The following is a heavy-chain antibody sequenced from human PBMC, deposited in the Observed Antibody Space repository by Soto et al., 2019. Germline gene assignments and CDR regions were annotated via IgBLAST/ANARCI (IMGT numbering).Heavy chain of an antibody. Sequence: TGGSLRLSCAASGFTFSSYAMHWVRQAPGKGLEWVAVISYDGSNKYYADSVKGRFTISRDNSKNTLYLQMNSLRAEDTAVYYCARARYSSSWPAANFDYWGQGTLVTVSS. J-gene: IGHJ4*02. V-gene: IGHV3-30-3*01. CDR2: ISYDGSNK. CDR1: GFTFSSYA. CDR3: ARARYSSSWPAANFDY. D-gene: IGHD6-13*01.